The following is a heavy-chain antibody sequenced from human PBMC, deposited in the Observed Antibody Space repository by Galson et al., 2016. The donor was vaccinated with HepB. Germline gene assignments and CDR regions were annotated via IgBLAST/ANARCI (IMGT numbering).Heavy chain of an antibody. CDR1: GFIFSNSD. V-gene: IGHV3-33*01. CDR3: ARHFRADGVDV. Sequence: SLRLSCAASGFIFSNSDMHWVRQAPGKGLEWVAIIWYDGSRKYYADSVKGRFTISRDNPKKTLYLQMNSLRAEDTAMYYCARHFRADGVDVWGQGTTVTVS. J-gene: IGHJ6*02. CDR2: IWYDGSRK. D-gene: IGHD3-10*01.